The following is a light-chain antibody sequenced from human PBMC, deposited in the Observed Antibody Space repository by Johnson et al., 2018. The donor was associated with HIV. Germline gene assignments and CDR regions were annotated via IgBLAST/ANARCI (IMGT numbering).Light chain of an antibody. CDR2: DNN. V-gene: IGLV1-51*01. CDR1: TSNIGNNY. J-gene: IGLJ1*01. CDR3: GTWDSSLREV. Sequence: QSVLTQPPSVSAAPGQKVTISCSGSTSNIGNNYVSWYQQLPGKAPKLLIYDNNKRPSGIPDRFSGSKSGTSATLGITGLQTGDEADYYCGTWDSSLREVFGTGTKVTVL.